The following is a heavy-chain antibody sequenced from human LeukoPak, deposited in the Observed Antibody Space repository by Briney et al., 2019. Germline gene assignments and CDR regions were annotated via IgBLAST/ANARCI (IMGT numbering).Heavy chain of an antibody. CDR1: GFTVSSNY. CDR3: ARAVPPVMTFDY. V-gene: IGHV3-53*01. D-gene: IGHD2-21*01. J-gene: IGHJ4*02. Sequence: PGGSLRLSCAASGFTVSSNYMSWVRQAPGKGLEWVSVIYSGGSTYYADSVKGRFTISRDNSKNTLYLQMNSLRAEDTAVCYCARAVPPVMTFDYWGQGTLVTVSS. CDR2: IYSGGST.